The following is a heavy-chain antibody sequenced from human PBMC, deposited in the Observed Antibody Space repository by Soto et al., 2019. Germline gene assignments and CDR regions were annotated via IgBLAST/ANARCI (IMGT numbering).Heavy chain of an antibody. J-gene: IGHJ4*02. CDR1: GGSISSYY. V-gene: IGHV4-59*01. CDR2: IYYSGST. D-gene: IGHD6-13*01. CDR3: ACTTGYSSSWYGEYFDY. Sequence: SETLSLTCTFSGGSISSYYWSWIRQPPGKGLEWIGYIYYSGSTNYNPSLKSRVTISVDTSKNQFSLKLSSVTAADTAVYYCACTTGYSSSWYGEYFDYWGQGTLVTVSS.